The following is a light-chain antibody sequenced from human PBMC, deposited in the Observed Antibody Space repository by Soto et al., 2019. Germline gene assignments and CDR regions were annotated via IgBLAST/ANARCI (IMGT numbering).Light chain of an antibody. V-gene: IGKV3-20*01. J-gene: IGKJ2*01. Sequence: ETVLTQSPGTLSLSPGERATLSCRASQSFGSSYLAWYQQKPGQAPRLLIYDASSRATGMPDRFSGSGSGTDFTLTISRLEAEDFAVYYCQQYCDSPLTFGQGTRLDIK. CDR1: QSFGSSY. CDR3: QQYCDSPLT. CDR2: DAS.